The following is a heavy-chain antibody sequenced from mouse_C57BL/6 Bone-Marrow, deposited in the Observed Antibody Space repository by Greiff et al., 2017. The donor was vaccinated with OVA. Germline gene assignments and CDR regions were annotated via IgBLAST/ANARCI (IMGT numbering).Heavy chain of an antibody. CDR3: ARESMVTTGYFDY. V-gene: IGHV3-5*01. CDR1: GISITTGNYR. D-gene: IGHD2-2*01. J-gene: IGHJ2*01. Sequence: EVQLMESGPGLVKPSQTVFLTCTVTGISITTGNYRWSWIRQFPGNKLEWIGYIYYSGTITYNPSLTSRTTITRDTPKNQFFLEMNSLTAEDTATYYCARESMVTTGYFDYWGQGTTLTVSS. CDR2: IYYSGTI.